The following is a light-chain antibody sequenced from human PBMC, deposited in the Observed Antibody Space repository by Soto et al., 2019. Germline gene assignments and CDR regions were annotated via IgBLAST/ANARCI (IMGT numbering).Light chain of an antibody. J-gene: IGLJ1*01. CDR1: NRPDTSYHY. CDR3: LLFFNGAPV. Sequence: QAVVAQERSLSVCPGGTVTLTCASSNRPDTSYHYPHSFQQRPGQAPRTLIYDATDKPSWTPVRFSGSPLGDKAALTLSGAQPEDDAEYYSLLFFNGAPVFGLGTKVTVL. V-gene: IGLV7-46*01. CDR2: DAT.